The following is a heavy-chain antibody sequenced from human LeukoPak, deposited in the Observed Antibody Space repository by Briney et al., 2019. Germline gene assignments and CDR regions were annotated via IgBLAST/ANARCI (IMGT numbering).Heavy chain of an antibody. Sequence: SQTLSLTCTVSGGPISSGDYYWSWIRQPPGKGLEWIGYIYYSGSTYYNPSLKSRVTISVDTSKNQFSLKLSSVTAADTAVYYCAREGQNYYDTAWGQGTLVTVSS. V-gene: IGHV4-30-4*08. D-gene: IGHD3-22*01. CDR1: GGPISSGDYY. J-gene: IGHJ5*02. CDR3: AREGQNYYDTA. CDR2: IYYSGST.